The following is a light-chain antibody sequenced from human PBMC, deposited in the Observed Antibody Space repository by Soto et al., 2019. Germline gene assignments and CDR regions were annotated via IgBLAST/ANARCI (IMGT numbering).Light chain of an antibody. CDR2: EVS. Sequence: QSVLTQPASVSGSPGQSITISCTGTSSDVGGYNYVSWYQQHLGKAPKLMIYEVSNRPSGVSNRFSGSKSGNTASLTISGLQAEDEADYYCSSYTSSSTPYVVFGGGTKLTVL. CDR3: SSYTSSSTPYVV. V-gene: IGLV2-14*01. CDR1: SSDVGGYNY. J-gene: IGLJ2*01.